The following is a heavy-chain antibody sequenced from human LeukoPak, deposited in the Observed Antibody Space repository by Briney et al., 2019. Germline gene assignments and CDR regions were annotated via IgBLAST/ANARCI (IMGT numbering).Heavy chain of an antibody. J-gene: IGHJ3*02. CDR3: AREVADDILTGNKDAFDI. CDR2: IYYSGST. D-gene: IGHD3-9*01. CDR1: GGSISSSSYY. Sequence: SETLSLTCTVSGGSISSSSYYWGWIRQPPGKGLEWIGSIYYSGSTYYNPSPKSRVTISVDTSKNQFSLKLSSVTAADTAVYYCAREVADDILTGNKDAFDIWGQGTMVTVSS. V-gene: IGHV4-39*07.